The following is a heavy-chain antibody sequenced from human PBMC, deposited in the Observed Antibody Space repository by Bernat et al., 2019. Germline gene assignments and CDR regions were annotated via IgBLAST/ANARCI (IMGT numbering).Heavy chain of an antibody. D-gene: IGHD6-19*01. V-gene: IGHV3-48*03. CDR3: ARETAVAGNDY. CDR1: GFTFSDYE. Sequence: EVQLVESGGGLVQPGGSLRLSCAASGFTFSDYEMNWVRQAPGKGLEWVSYISSRGCTIQYAESVKGRSTISRDNAKNSLYLQMNSLRAEDTAVYYCARETAVAGNDYWGQGTLVTVSS. J-gene: IGHJ4*02. CDR2: ISSRGCTI.